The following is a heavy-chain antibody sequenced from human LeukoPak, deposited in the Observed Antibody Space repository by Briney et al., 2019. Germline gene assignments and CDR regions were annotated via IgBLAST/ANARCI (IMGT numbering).Heavy chain of an antibody. J-gene: IGHJ4*02. D-gene: IGHD3-22*01. V-gene: IGHV3-23*01. CDR1: GFTFSSYA. CDR3: AKESVYYDSSGYYYRYFDY. CDR2: ISGSGGST. Sequence: GGSLRLSCAASGFTFSSYAMSWVRQAPGRGLEWVSAISGSGGSTYYADSVKGRFTISRDNSKNTLYLQMNSLRAEDTAVYYCAKESVYYDSSGYYYRYFDYWGQGTLVTVSS.